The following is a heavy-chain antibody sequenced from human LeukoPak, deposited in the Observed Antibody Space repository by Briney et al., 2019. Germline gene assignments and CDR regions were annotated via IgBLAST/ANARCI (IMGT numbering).Heavy chain of an antibody. D-gene: IGHD6-13*01. J-gene: IGHJ4*02. CDR2: IYYSGST. CDR3: ARFSSSSSYFDY. CDR1: GGSISSISYY. V-gene: IGHV4-39*01. Sequence: PSETLSLTCTVSGGSISSISYYWGWIRQPPGKGLEWIGSIYYSGSTYYNPSLKSRVTISVDTSKNQFSLKLSSVTAADTAVYYCARFSSSSSYFDYWGQGALVTVSS.